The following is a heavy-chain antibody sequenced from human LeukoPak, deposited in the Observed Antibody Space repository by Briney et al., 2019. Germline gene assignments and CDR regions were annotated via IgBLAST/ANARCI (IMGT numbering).Heavy chain of an antibody. V-gene: IGHV1-46*01. J-gene: IGHJ4*02. Sequence: ASVKVSCKSSGYTFTSYYIHWVRLAPGQGLEWMGIVNPAHGHTTYAQKFQDRVTMTRDTSTATVYLELNSLRSEDTAVYYCARVEFKGPFDHWGQGALVTVSS. CDR1: GYTFTSYY. CDR2: VNPAHGHT. D-gene: IGHD3-10*01. CDR3: ARVEFKGPFDH.